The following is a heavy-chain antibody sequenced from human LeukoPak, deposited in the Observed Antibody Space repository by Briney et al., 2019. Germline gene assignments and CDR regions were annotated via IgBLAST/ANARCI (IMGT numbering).Heavy chain of an antibody. J-gene: IGHJ6*03. Sequence: PSETLSLTCTVSGGSISSYYWSWIRQPPGKGLEWIGYIYYSGSTNYYNPSLKSRVTISVDTSKTQFSLKLTSVIAADTAVYYCAGLTTLDYYYMDVWGKGATVTVSS. CDR1: GGSISSYY. CDR2: IYYSGST. V-gene: IGHV4-59*01. D-gene: IGHD1-1*01. CDR3: AGLTTLDYYYMDV.